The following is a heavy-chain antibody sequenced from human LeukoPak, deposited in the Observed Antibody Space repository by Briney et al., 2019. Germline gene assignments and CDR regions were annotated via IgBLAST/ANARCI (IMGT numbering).Heavy chain of an antibody. V-gene: IGHV3-23*01. CDR3: ARHDILTGYYTPSSLWY. Sequence: SGGSLRLSCAASGFTFRSYAMNWVRQAPGKGLEWVSAISGSGSSTYYADSVKGRFTISRDNSKNTLYLQMNSLRAEDAAVYYCARHDILTGYYTPSSLWYWGQGTLVTVSS. CDR2: ISGSGSST. D-gene: IGHD3-9*01. CDR1: GFTFRSYA. J-gene: IGHJ4*02.